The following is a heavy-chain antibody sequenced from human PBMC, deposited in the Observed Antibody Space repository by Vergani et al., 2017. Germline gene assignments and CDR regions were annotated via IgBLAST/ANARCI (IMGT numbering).Heavy chain of an antibody. D-gene: IGHD2-15*01. CDR1: GGSFSGYY. V-gene: IGHV4-34*01. Sequence: QVQLQQWGAGLLKPSETLSLTSAVYGGSFSGYYWSWIRHPPGKGLEWIGEINHSGSTNYNPSLKSRVTISVDTSKNQFSLKLSSVTAADTAVYYCARGRRYWSGGSCPSRFGIFDYWGQGTLVTVSS. J-gene: IGHJ4*02. CDR2: INHSGST. CDR3: ARGRRYWSGGSCPSRFGIFDY.